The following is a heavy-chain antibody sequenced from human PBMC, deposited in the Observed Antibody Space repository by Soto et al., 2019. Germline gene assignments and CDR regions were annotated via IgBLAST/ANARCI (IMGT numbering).Heavy chain of an antibody. CDR2: ISSSGSTI. CDR3: ARDTVVTHDEDNYYDMDV. V-gene: IGHV3-11*01. J-gene: IGHJ6*01. CDR1: GFPFSDYD. D-gene: IGHD2-21*02. Sequence: GATLRFPCAASGFPFSDYDRCCIRQAPGKGLERVSYISSSGSTIYYADSVKRRFTIPRDNAKHSLYLQRNSLTGEDRAERYYARDTVVTHDEDNYYDMDVWGPGTTV.